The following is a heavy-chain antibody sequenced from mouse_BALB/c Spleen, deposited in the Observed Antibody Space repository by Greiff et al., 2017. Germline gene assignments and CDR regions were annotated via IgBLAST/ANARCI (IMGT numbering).Heavy chain of an antibody. CDR2: IDTSDSYT. J-gene: IGHJ4*01. D-gene: IGHD2-1*01. V-gene: IGHV1-69*01. CDR1: GYTFTDYW. Sequence: QVQLQQPGAELVMPGASVKMSCTASGYTFTDYWMHWVKQRPGQGLEWIGAIDTSDSYTSYNQKFKGKATLTVDESSRTAYMQLSSLTSEDSAVYYCARGRGNYDYAMDDWGQGTSVTVSS. CDR3: ARGRGNYDYAMDD.